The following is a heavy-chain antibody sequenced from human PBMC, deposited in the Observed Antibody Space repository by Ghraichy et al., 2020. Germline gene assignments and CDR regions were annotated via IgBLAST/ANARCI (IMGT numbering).Heavy chain of an antibody. CDR1: GFTFSSYA. V-gene: IGHV3-23*01. CDR3: AKTFALSSSWYNDWFDP. D-gene: IGHD6-13*01. CDR2: ISGSGGST. J-gene: IGHJ5*02. Sequence: GSLRLSCAASGFTFSSYAMSWVRQAPGKGLEWVSAISGSGGSTYYADSVKGRFTISRDNSKNTLYLQMNSLRAEDTAVYYCAKTFALSSSWYNDWFDPWGQGTLVTVSS.